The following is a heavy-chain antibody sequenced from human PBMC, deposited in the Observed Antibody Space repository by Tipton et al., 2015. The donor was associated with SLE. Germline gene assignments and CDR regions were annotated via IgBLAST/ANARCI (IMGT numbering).Heavy chain of an antibody. V-gene: IGHV4-61*02. CDR3: ARATDWNLSPDV. J-gene: IGHJ6*04. D-gene: IGHD1-7*01. Sequence: LRLSCTVSGGSISSGSYYWSWIRQPAGKGLEWIGRIYTSGSTNYNPSLKSRVTISVDTSKNQFSLRLTSVTAADTAVYYCARATDWNLSPDVWGKGTTVTVSS. CDR2: IYTSGST. CDR1: GGSISSGSYY.